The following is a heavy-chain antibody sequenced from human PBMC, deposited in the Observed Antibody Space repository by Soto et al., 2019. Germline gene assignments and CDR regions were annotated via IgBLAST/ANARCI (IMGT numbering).Heavy chain of an antibody. CDR3: AKDVRPGYDILTGYPDY. CDR1: GFTFSSYA. V-gene: IGHV3-23*01. CDR2: ISGSGGST. D-gene: IGHD3-9*01. J-gene: IGHJ4*02. Sequence: GGSLRLSCAASGFTFSSYAMSWVRQAPGKGLEWVSAISGSGGSTYSADSVKGRFTISRDNSKNTLYLQMNSLRAEDTAVYYCAKDVRPGYDILTGYPDYWGQGTLVTVSS.